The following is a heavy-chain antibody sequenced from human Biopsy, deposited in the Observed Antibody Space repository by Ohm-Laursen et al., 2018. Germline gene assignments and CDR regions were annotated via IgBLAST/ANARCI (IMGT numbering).Heavy chain of an antibody. CDR3: AKDRYNYTPIGGFSMDV. CDR1: GFTFNNYG. CDR2: IFYDGSNT. D-gene: IGHD5-18*01. Sequence: LSLTCAASGFTFNNYGMQWVRQAPGKGLEWVAFIFYDGSNTYYADSVKGRSTISRDNSRDTLYLQMSSLRAGDTAVYYCAKDRYNYTPIGGFSMDVWGQGTTVTVSS. V-gene: IGHV3-30*18. J-gene: IGHJ6*02.